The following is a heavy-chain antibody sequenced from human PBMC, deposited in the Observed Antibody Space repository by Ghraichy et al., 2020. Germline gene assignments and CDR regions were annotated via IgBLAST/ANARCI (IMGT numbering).Heavy chain of an antibody. Sequence: SETLSLTCTVSGGSIGSYYWSWIRQPPGKGLEWIGYINYSGSTNYNPSLKSPVTMSIDTSKNQFSLRLSSVTAADTAMYYCARDVGLGVRRWYLDLWGRGTLVTVSS. D-gene: IGHD3-10*01. V-gene: IGHV4-59*01. CDR1: GGSIGSYY. CDR2: INYSGST. CDR3: ARDVGLGVRRWYLDL. J-gene: IGHJ2*01.